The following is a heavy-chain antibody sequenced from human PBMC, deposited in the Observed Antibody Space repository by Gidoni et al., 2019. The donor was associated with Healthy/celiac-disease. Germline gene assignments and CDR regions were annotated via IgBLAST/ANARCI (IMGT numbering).Heavy chain of an antibody. CDR1: GYTFTGYY. D-gene: IGHD3-10*01. V-gene: IGHV1-2*02. CDR3: ARDLRLVRGVPFYASGFGY. CDR2: INPNSGGT. Sequence: QVQLVQSGAEVKKPGASVKVSCKASGYTFTGYYMHWVRQAPGQGLEWMGWINPNSGGTNYAQKFQGRVTMTRDTSISTAYMELSRLRSDDTAVYYCARDLRLVRGVPFYASGFGYWGQGTLVTVSS. J-gene: IGHJ4*02.